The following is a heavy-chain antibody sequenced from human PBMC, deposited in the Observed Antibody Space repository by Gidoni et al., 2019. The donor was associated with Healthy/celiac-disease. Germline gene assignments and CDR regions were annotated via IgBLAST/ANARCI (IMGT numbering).Heavy chain of an antibody. V-gene: IGHV3-30*18. Sequence: QVQRVESGGGVVQPGRFLRLSCAASGFTFSRYGLHLVRQAPGQGLEWVAVISYDGSNKDYADSVKGRFTISRDNSKNTLDLQMNSLRAEDTSVYYCAKAYDFWSGYRDYWGQGTLVTVSS. CDR2: ISYDGSNK. D-gene: IGHD3-3*01. CDR1: GFTFSRYG. J-gene: IGHJ4*02. CDR3: AKAYDFWSGYRDY.